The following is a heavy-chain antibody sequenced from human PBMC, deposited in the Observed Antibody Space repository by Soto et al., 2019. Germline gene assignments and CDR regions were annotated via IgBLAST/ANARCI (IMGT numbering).Heavy chain of an antibody. J-gene: IGHJ3*02. V-gene: IGHV4-59*08. Sequence: QVQLQESGPGLVKPSETLSLTCTVSGGSISSYYWSWIRQPPGKGLEWIGCIYYSGSTNYNPSLKRRVTISVDTSKNQFSLKLSSVTAADTAVYYCARRWGYAFDIWGQGTMVTVSS. CDR2: IYYSGST. CDR3: ARRWGYAFDI. CDR1: GGSISSYY. D-gene: IGHD1-26*01.